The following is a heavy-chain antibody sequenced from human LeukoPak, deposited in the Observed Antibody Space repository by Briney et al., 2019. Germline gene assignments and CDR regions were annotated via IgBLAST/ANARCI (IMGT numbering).Heavy chain of an antibody. CDR3: AKVGGYSYGCLLDY. CDR2: ISGSGGST. J-gene: IGHJ4*02. V-gene: IGHV3-23*01. D-gene: IGHD5-18*01. Sequence: GGSLRLSCAASGFTFSSYGMSWVRQAPGKGLEWVSAISGSGGSTYYADSVKGRFTISRDNSKNTLYLQMNSLRAEDTAVYYCAKVGGYSYGCLLDYWGQGTLVTVSS. CDR1: GFTFSSYG.